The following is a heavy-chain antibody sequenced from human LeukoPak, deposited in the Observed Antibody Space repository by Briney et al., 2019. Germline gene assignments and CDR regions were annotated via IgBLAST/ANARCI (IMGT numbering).Heavy chain of an antibody. V-gene: IGHV4-31*03. J-gene: IGHJ4*02. Sequence: SQTLSLTCTVSGGSISSDGYWWSWIRQHPGKGLEWIGYIYYSGTTYYNPSLKSRVTISVDTSKNQFSLKLSSVTAADTAVYYCARAYDSSGYYLYYFDYWGQGTLVTVSS. CDR2: IYYSGTT. CDR3: ARAYDSSGYYLYYFDY. D-gene: IGHD3-22*01. CDR1: GGSISSDGYW.